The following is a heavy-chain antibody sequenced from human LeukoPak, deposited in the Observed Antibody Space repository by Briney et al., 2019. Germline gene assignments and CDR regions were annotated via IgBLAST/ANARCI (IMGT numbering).Heavy chain of an antibody. CDR2: ISSTGSTI. D-gene: IGHD3-16*01. J-gene: IGHJ4*02. CDR3: GKSLVSDS. Sequence: GGSLRLSCAASGFTFSGSAMNWVRQAPGKGLEWISSISSTGSTIYYADSLKGQFTISRDNAKNSLYLQMNSLRDEDTAVYYCGKSLVSDSWGQGTLVTVSS. CDR1: GFTFSGSA. V-gene: IGHV3-48*02.